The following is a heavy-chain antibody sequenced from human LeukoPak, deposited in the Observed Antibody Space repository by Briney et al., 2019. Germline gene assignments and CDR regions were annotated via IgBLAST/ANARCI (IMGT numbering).Heavy chain of an antibody. D-gene: IGHD3-10*01. V-gene: IGHV3-48*03. Sequence: PGGSLRLSCAASGFTFSSYEMNWVRQAPGKGLEWVSYISSSGSTIYYADSVKGRFTISRDKAKNSLYLQMNSLRAEDTAVYYCARDSWTDYYGSGSPSDGMDVWGQGTTVTVSS. CDR3: ARDSWTDYYGSGSPSDGMDV. J-gene: IGHJ6*02. CDR2: ISSSGSTI. CDR1: GFTFSSYE.